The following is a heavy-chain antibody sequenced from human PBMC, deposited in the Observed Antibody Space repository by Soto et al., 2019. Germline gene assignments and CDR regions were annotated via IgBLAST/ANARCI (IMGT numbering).Heavy chain of an antibody. Sequence: GGSLRLSCAASGFSLRTYGMHWLRRAPGKGLEWVAFIWYDGTKKFYANSVKGRSTISKDNSNNILYLQMSGLRAEDTAVYYCARDVVTAVAGSVNWFDPWGQGTLVTVSS. V-gene: IGHV3-33*01. J-gene: IGHJ5*02. CDR1: GFSLRTYG. CDR3: ARDVVTAVAGSVNWFDP. D-gene: IGHD6-19*01. CDR2: IWYDGTKK.